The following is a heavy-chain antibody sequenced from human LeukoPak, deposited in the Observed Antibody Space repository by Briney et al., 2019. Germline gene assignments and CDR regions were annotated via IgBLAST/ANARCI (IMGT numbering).Heavy chain of an antibody. CDR3: ARGQLPYYYYGMDV. CDR2: IWYDGSNK. Sequence: GRSLRLSCAASGFTFSSYGMHWVRQAPGKGLEWGAVIWYDGSNKYYADSVKGRFTISRDNSKNTLYLQMNSLRAEDTAVYYCARGQLPYYYYGMDVWGQGTTVTVSS. CDR1: GFTFSSYG. J-gene: IGHJ6*02. D-gene: IGHD5-18*01. V-gene: IGHV3-33*01.